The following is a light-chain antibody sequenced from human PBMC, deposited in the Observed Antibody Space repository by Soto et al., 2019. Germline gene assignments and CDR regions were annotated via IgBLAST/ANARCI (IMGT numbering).Light chain of an antibody. V-gene: IGKV1-33*01. J-gene: IGKJ2*02. CDR2: DAS. Sequence: DFQMTQSPSSLSVSVGDRVIITCQASQDISNYLNWYQQKPGKAPKLLIYDASNLETGVPSRFSGTGSGTDFTFTISSLQPEDIATYYCQQYDNLPCTFGQGTKLEIK. CDR1: QDISNY. CDR3: QQYDNLPCT.